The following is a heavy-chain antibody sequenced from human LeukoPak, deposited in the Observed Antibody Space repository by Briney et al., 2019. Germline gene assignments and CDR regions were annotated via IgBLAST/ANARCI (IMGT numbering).Heavy chain of an antibody. D-gene: IGHD2-2*01. Sequence: PGGSLRLSCAASGFTFSSYSMNWVRQAPGKELEWVSSISTSSTYIYYADSVKGRFTISRDNAKNSLYLQMNSLRAEDTAVYYCARPPFDIVVVPGIDIEYYFDYWGQGTLVTVSS. V-gene: IGHV3-21*06. J-gene: IGHJ4*02. CDR1: GFTFSSYS. CDR2: ISTSSTYI. CDR3: ARPPFDIVVVPGIDIEYYFDY.